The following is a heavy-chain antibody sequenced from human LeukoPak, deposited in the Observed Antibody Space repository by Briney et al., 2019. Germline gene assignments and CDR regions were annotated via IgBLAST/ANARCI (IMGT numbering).Heavy chain of an antibody. Sequence: GGSLRPSCAASGFRFSNFAMSWVRQAPGKGLEWVSLIIGSSGDTLYADSVKGRFTISRDISKNRLYLQMNSPRAEDTALYYCAKGAYDYIEMGYFDDWGQGTLVTVSS. V-gene: IGHV3-23*01. J-gene: IGHJ4*02. D-gene: IGHD5-12*01. CDR1: GFRFSNFA. CDR2: IIGSSGDT. CDR3: AKGAYDYIEMGYFDD.